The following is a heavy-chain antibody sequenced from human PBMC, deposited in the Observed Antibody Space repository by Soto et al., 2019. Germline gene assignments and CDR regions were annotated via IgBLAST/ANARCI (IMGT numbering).Heavy chain of an antibody. CDR3: ARHLRYEDSSSRFYFDY. CDR1: GGSISSGDYY. Sequence: PSETLSLTCTVSGGSISSGDYYWSWIRQPPGKGLEWIGYIDYSGSTYYNPSLKSRVTISVDTSKNQFSLKLSSVSAADTAVYYCARHLRYEDSSSRFYFDYWGQGTLVTVSS. CDR2: IDYSGST. J-gene: IGHJ4*02. D-gene: IGHD6-6*01. V-gene: IGHV4-30-4*01.